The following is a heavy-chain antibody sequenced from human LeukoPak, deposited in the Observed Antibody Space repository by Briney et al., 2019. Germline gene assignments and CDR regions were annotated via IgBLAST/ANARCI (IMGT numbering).Heavy chain of an antibody. CDR2: IYYSGST. J-gene: IGHJ5*02. V-gene: IGHV4-30-4*01. Sequence: SETLSLTCNVSGGSISSGDKYWSWIRQPPGKGLKWIGYIYYSGSTYYNPSLKSRLTISVDTSENQFSLHLTSVTAADTAVYFCARVTRWAGLDLWGQGTLVTVSS. CDR1: GGSISSGDKY. CDR3: ARVTRWAGLDL. D-gene: IGHD2-21*02.